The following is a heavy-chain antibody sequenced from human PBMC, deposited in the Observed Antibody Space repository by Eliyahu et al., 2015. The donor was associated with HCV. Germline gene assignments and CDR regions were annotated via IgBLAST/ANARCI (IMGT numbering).Heavy chain of an antibody. CDR1: GDSVSSGDDY. V-gene: IGHV4-30-4*01. Sequence: VQLLDSGPGLVRPSQTLSLTCTVSGDSVSSGDDYWSWIRQPPGKGLEWIGYTYHSGSTHYNPSLKSRFTISLDMSQNQFSLKLTSATAADTAVYYCARKTSFRDHDAFDVWSQGAMVTVSS. CDR3: ARKTSFRDHDAFDV. D-gene: IGHD2-21*01. CDR2: TYHSGST. J-gene: IGHJ3*01.